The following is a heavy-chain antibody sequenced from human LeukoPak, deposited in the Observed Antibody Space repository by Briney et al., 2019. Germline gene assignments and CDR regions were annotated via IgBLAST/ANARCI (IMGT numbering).Heavy chain of an antibody. D-gene: IGHD1-26*01. CDR2: INHSGST. V-gene: IGHV4-34*01. CDR1: GGSFSGYY. J-gene: IGHJ4*02. CDR3: ARAFQLRDY. Sequence: NPSETLSLTCAVYGGSFSGYYWSWIRQPPGKGLEWIGEINHSGSTNYNPSLKSRVTISVDTSKNQFSLKLSSVTAEDTAVYYCARAFQLRDYWGQGILVTVSS.